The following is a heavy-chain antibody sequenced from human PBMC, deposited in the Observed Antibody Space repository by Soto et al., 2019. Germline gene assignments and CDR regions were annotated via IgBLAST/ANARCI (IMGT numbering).Heavy chain of an antibody. CDR2: INGDGSHT. V-gene: IGHV3-74*01. J-gene: IGHJ3*02. CDR3: VRDPFTAGKAFDI. CDR1: GFSFSTYW. D-gene: IGHD2-21*02. Sequence: EVQLVESGGGLVQPGGSLRLSCAASGFSFSTYWMHWVRQAPGEGPVWVSRINGDGSHTDYADAAKGRFTISRDNTKNTLFLQMSSLRDEDTALYFCVRDPFTAGKAFDIWGQGTMLTVSS.